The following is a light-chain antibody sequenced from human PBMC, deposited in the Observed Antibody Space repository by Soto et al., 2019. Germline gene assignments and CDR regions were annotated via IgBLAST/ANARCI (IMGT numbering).Light chain of an antibody. CDR1: SGHSSYA. CDR3: QTWGTGIHV. CDR2: LNSDGSH. J-gene: IGLJ1*01. Sequence: QPVLTQSPSASASLGASVKLTCTLSSGHSSYAIAWHQQQPEKGPRYLMKLNSDGSHSKGGRIPDRFSGSSSGAERYLIISRVQSEAEADYYCQTWGTGIHVFGTGTKLTVL. V-gene: IGLV4-69*01.